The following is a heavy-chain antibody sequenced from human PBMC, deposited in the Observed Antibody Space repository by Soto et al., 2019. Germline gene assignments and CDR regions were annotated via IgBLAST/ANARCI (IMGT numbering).Heavy chain of an antibody. CDR1: GGSFSGYY. Sequence: SETLSLTCAVYGGSFSGYYWSWIRQPPGKGLEWIGEINHSGSTNYNPSLKSRVTISVDTSKNQFSLKLSSVTAADTAGYYCARVCRYYYGSGSYYPSMDVWGQGTTVTVSS. D-gene: IGHD3-10*01. CDR2: INHSGST. CDR3: ARVCRYYYGSGSYYPSMDV. V-gene: IGHV4-34*01. J-gene: IGHJ6*02.